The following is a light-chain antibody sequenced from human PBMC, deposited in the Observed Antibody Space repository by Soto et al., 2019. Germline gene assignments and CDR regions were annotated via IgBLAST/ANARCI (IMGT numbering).Light chain of an antibody. Sequence: QLVLTQSPSASASLGASVKLTCTLSSGHSSYAIAWHQQQPEKGPRYLMKLNSDGSHSKGDGIPDRFSGSSSGAERYLTIPRRQSEDEADYYCQTWGTGIVVFGGGTTVTVL. CDR1: SGHSSYA. V-gene: IGLV4-69*01. CDR2: LNSDGSH. CDR3: QTWGTGIVV. J-gene: IGLJ2*01.